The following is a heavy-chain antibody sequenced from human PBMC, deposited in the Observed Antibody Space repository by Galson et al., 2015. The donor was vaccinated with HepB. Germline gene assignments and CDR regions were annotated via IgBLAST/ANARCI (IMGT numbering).Heavy chain of an antibody. CDR1: GGTFSSYA. J-gene: IGHJ5*02. Sequence: SVKVSCKASGGTFSSYAISWVRQAPGQGLEWMGGIIPIFGTANYAQKFQGRVTITADESTSTAYMELSSLRSEDTAVYYCARGGDSSGYYYLGWLDWFDPWGQGTLVTVSS. D-gene: IGHD3-22*01. CDR2: IIPIFGTA. CDR3: ARGGDSSGYYYLGWLDWFDP. V-gene: IGHV1-69*13.